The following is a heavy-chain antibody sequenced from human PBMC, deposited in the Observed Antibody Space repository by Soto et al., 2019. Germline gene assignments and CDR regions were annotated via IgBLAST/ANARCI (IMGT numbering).Heavy chain of an antibody. Sequence: EMQLVESGGGLVRPGGSLRLSCAASGFNSNDHAMHWLRQVPGKGLEWVSGIYWHGDRIDYADSVKGRFTISRDNAKNSLYLQMNRLRPEDTALYYCVKDQTAGGLDCWGQGTLVTVSS. CDR1: GFNSNDHA. CDR3: VKDQTAGGLDC. J-gene: IGHJ4*02. CDR2: IYWHGDRI. V-gene: IGHV3-9*02. D-gene: IGHD2-21*02.